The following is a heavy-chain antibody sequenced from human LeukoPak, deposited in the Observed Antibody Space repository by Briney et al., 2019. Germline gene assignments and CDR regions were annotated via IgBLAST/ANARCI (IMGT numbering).Heavy chain of an antibody. CDR3: ARPIYSSSWYYFDY. J-gene: IGHJ4*02. D-gene: IGHD6-13*01. CDR2: IYPGDSDT. Sequence: GESLKISCKGSGYSFTSYWIGWVRQMPGKGLEWMGIIYPGDSDTRYSPSFRGRVTISADKSISTAYLQWSSLKASDTAMYYCARPIYSSSWYYFDYWGQGTLVTVSS. V-gene: IGHV5-51*01. CDR1: GYSFTSYW.